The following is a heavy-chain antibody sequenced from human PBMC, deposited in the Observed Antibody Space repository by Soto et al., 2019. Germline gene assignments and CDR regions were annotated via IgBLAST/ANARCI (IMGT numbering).Heavy chain of an antibody. Sequence: GGALRLSCAASGFNFSSYALSWVRPAPGKGVEWVSAISGSGGSTYYADSVKGRFTISRDNSKNTLYLQMNSLRAEDTAVYYCARVVWYYDFWSGYFYFDYWGQGTLVTVSS. CDR2: ISGSGGST. J-gene: IGHJ4*02. CDR1: GFNFSSYA. V-gene: IGHV3-23*01. CDR3: ARVVWYYDFWSGYFYFDY. D-gene: IGHD3-3*01.